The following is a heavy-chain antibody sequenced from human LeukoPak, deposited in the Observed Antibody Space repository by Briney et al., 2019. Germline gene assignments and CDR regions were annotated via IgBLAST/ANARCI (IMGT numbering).Heavy chain of an antibody. J-gene: IGHJ5*02. Sequence: SVKVSCKASGGTFCSYAISWVRQAPGQGLEWMGGIIPIFGTANYAQKFQGRVTITADESTSTAYMELSSLRSEDTAVYYCARGSSGWYNWFDPWGQGTLVTVSS. D-gene: IGHD6-19*01. V-gene: IGHV1-69*01. CDR2: IIPIFGTA. CDR1: GGTFCSYA. CDR3: ARGSSGWYNWFDP.